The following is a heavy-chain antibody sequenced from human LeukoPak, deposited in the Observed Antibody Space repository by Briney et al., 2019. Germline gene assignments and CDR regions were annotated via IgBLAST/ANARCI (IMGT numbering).Heavy chain of an antibody. CDR3: ATQYSGSHSDAFDI. CDR1: GYTLTELS. V-gene: IGHV1-24*01. D-gene: IGHD1-26*01. CDR2: FDPEDGET. J-gene: IGHJ3*02. Sequence: ASVKVSCKVSGYTLTELSMRWVRQAPGKGLEWMGGFDPEDGETIYAQKFQGRVTMTEDTSTDTAYMELSSLRSEDTAVYYCATQYSGSHSDAFDIWGQGTMVTVSS.